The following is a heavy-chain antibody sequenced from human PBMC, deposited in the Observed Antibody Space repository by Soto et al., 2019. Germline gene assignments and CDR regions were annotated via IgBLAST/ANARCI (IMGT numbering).Heavy chain of an antibody. CDR3: AKGISFNS. J-gene: IGHJ4*02. CDR2: ISGSDGKT. V-gene: IGHV3-23*04. CDR1: GFSFASFA. Sequence: DVRLAESGGGLVQPGGSLRLSCTTSGFSFASFAMTWVRQAPGKGLEWVATISGSDGKTYYADSVKGRFSISRDTSRNPLYQKKNSRRADDTPFYYCAKGISFNSGGQGPRAPVPS. D-gene: IGHD2-21*01.